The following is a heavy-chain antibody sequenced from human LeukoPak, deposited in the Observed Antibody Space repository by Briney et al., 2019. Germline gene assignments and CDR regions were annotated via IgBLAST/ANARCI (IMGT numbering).Heavy chain of an antibody. J-gene: IGHJ6*02. V-gene: IGHV4-61*01. CDR1: GGSVSSGSYY. D-gene: IGHD2-2*01. CDR3: ARAVVVYYYYGMDV. Sequence: SETLSLACTVSGGSVSSGSYYWGWIRQPPGKGLEWIGYIYYSGSTNYNPSLKSRVTISVDTSKNQFSLKLSSVTAADTAVYYCARAVVVYYYYGMDVWGQGTTVTVSS. CDR2: IYYSGST.